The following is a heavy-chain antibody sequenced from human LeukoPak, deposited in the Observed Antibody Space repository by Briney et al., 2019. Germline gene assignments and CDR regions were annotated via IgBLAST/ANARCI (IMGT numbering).Heavy chain of an antibody. Sequence: ASVKVSCKASGYTFTSYDINWVRQATGQGLEWMGWMNPNSGNTGYAQKFQGRVTMTTDTSTSTAYMELRSLRSDDTAVYYCARKGLPGYSSSWYDYWGQGTLVTVSS. CDR2: MNPNSGNT. V-gene: IGHV1-8*01. CDR1: GYTFTSYD. D-gene: IGHD6-13*01. J-gene: IGHJ4*02. CDR3: ARKGLPGYSSSWYDY.